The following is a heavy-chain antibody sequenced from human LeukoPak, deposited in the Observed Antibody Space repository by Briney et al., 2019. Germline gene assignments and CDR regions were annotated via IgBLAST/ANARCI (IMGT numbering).Heavy chain of an antibody. CDR2: IIPIFGTA. Sequence: SVKVSCKASGGTFSSYAIRWVRQAPGQGLEWMGGIIPIFGTANYAQKFQGRVTITADESTSTAYMELSSLRSEDTAVYYWARPLYSYGYVLDYWGQGTLVTVSS. V-gene: IGHV1-69*13. CDR1: GGTFSSYA. D-gene: IGHD5-18*01. CDR3: ARPLYSYGYVLDY. J-gene: IGHJ4*02.